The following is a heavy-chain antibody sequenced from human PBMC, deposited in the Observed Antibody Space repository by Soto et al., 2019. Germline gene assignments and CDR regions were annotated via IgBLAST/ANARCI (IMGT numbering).Heavy chain of an antibody. V-gene: IGHV3-48*02. CDR1: GFTFSSSS. Sequence: GXSRRLSCAASGFTFSSSSLNWVRQAPGKGLEWVSYISSRSNTIYYADSVKGRFTISRDNAKNSLYLQMNSLRDEDTAVYYCARDLRTPWGQGTLVTVSS. CDR3: ARDLRTP. CDR2: ISSRSNTI. J-gene: IGHJ5*02.